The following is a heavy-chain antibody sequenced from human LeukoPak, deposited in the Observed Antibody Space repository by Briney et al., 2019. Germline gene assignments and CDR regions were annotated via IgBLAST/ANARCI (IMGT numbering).Heavy chain of an antibody. V-gene: IGHV4-30-2*01. CDR2: LYPSGGT. CDR1: GGSITSSGYS. J-gene: IGHJ4*02. D-gene: IGHD6-19*01. Sequence: SETLSLTCAVSGGSITSSGYSWSWIRQPPGKGLEWIGYLYPSGGTFYNPSVKSRVTILVDRSKNQFSLNLSSVTAADTAVYYCARTKSGWYYSDYWGQGTLVSVSS. CDR3: ARTKSGWYYSDY.